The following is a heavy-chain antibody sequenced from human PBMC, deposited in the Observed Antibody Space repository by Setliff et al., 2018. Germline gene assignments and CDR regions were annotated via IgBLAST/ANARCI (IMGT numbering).Heavy chain of an antibody. V-gene: IGHV3-21*01. CDR3: ASSSGWIPWIQH. Sequence: GGSLRLSCEASGFAFSSYTINWVRQAPGKGLEWVSSITGSISNYIYYADSVKGRFTISRDNAKNSLFLQMNNLRAEDTALYYCASSSGWIPWIQHWGPGTLVTVSS. D-gene: IGHD3-10*01. CDR2: ITGSISNYI. J-gene: IGHJ1*01. CDR1: GFAFSSYT.